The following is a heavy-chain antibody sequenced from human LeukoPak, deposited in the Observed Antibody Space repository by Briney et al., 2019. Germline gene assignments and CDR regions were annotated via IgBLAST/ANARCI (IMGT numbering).Heavy chain of an antibody. CDR3: AREGRLVVVTAPRDNWFDP. CDR2: ISAYNGNT. CDR1: GYTFTSYD. J-gene: IGHJ5*02. D-gene: IGHD2-21*02. V-gene: IGHV1-18*01. Sequence: ASVKVSCRTSGYTFTSYDIYWVRQAPGQGLEWMGWISAYNGNTNYAQKIQGRVTMTTDTSTTTAYMELRSLTSDDTAIYYCAREGRLVVVTAPRDNWFDPWGQGTLVIVSS.